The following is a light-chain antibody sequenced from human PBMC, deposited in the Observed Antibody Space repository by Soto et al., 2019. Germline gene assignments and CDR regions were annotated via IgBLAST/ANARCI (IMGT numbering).Light chain of an antibody. V-gene: IGKV3-20*01. CDR3: QQYGDSPIT. J-gene: IGKJ5*01. CDR2: GAS. CDR1: QSFSSRY. Sequence: EIVLTQSPGTLSLSPGERATLSCRASQSFSSRYLAWYQQKPGQAPRLLIYGASSRATGIPDRFSGSGSGTDFTLTISRLEPEDFAVYYCQQYGDSPITFGQGTRLEIK.